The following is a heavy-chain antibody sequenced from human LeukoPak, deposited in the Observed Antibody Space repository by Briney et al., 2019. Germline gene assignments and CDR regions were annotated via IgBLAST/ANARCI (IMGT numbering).Heavy chain of an antibody. CDR1: GYTFTGYY. D-gene: IGHD6-19*01. CDR3: ARSGDSGWYSPWDY. CDR2: IIPIFGTA. V-gene: IGHV1-69*13. J-gene: IGHJ4*02. Sequence: GASVKVSCKASGYTFTGYYMHWVRQAPGQGLEWMGGIIPIFGTANYAQKFQGRVTITADESTSTAYMELSSLRSEDTAVYYCARSGDSGWYSPWDYWGQGTLVTVSS.